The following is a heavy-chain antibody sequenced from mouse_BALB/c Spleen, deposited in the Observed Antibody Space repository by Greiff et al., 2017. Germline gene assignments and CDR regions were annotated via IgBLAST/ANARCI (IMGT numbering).Heavy chain of an antibody. J-gene: IGHJ4*01. Sequence: VQLQESGAELVRPGTSVKISCKASGYTFTNYWLGWVKQRPGHGLEWIGDIYPGGGYTNYNEKFKGKATLTADTSSSTAYMQLSSLTSEDSAVYFCAPMITTGGMDYWGQGTSVTVSS. CDR2: IYPGGGYT. CDR3: APMITTGGMDY. CDR1: GYTFTNYW. V-gene: IGHV1-63*02. D-gene: IGHD2-4*01.